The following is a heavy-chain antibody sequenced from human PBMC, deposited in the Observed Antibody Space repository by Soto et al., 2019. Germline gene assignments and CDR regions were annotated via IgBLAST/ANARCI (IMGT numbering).Heavy chain of an antibody. CDR3: ARLMAPIPYYYYYMDV. J-gene: IGHJ6*03. CDR1: GYSFTSYW. D-gene: IGHD2-2*02. V-gene: IGHV5-51*01. CDR2: IYPGDSDT. Sequence: GESLKISCKGSGYSFTSYWIGWVRQMPGKGLEWMGIIYPGDSDTRYSPSFQGQVTISADKSISTAYLQWSSLKASDTAMYYCARLMAPIPYYYYYMDVWGKGTTVTVSS.